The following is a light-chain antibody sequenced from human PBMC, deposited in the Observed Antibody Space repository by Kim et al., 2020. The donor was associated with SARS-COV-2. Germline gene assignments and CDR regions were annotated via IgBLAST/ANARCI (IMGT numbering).Light chain of an antibody. Sequence: SPEERATLSCRASQSVTHYLAWYQQKRGQAPRLLIYDASNRATGIPARFSGSGSGTDFTLTISSLEPEDFAVYYCQQRSSWPWTFGQGTKVDIK. CDR1: QSVTHY. CDR2: DAS. J-gene: IGKJ1*01. V-gene: IGKV3-11*01. CDR3: QQRSSWPWT.